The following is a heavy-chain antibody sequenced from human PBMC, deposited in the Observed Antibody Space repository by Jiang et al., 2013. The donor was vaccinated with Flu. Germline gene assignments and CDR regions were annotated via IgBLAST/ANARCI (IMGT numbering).Heavy chain of an antibody. Sequence: TLTCTFSGFSLSSGGVGVGWIRQPPGKAPEWLTLIYWDDEKRYSPSLSNRLSITKDTSRNQVVLTMTNMDPVDTGTYYCVHRRGITLVQGIVFGDYFDFWGQGTLVAVSS. D-gene: IGHD3-10*01. CDR2: IYWDDEK. CDR3: VHRRGITLVQGIVFGDYFDF. J-gene: IGHJ4*02. CDR1: GFSLSSGGVG. V-gene: IGHV2-5*02.